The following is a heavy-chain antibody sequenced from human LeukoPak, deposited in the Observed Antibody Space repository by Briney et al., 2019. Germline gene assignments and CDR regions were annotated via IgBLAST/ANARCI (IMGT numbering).Heavy chain of an antibody. V-gene: IGHV3-33*01. CDR3: AGDQAVQLWLNEVLYYFDY. J-gene: IGHJ4*02. Sequence: GGSLRLSCAASGFTFSSYGMHWVRQAPGKGLEWGAVIWYDGSNKYYADSVKGRFTISRDNSKTTLYLQMNSLRAEDTAVYYCAGDQAVQLWLNEVLYYFDYWGQGTLVTVSS. CDR2: IWYDGSNK. CDR1: GFTFSSYG. D-gene: IGHD5-18*01.